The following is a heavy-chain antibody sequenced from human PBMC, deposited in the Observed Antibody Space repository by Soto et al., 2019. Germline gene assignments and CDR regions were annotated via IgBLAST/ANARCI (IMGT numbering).Heavy chain of an antibody. CDR2: IYYSGSP. CDR3: ASTEATVTTYYFDY. J-gene: IGHJ4*02. V-gene: IGHV4-31*03. D-gene: IGHD4-17*01. CDR1: GGSISSGAYY. Sequence: QVQLQESGPGLVKPSQTLSLTCTVSGGSISSGAYYWSWIRQHPGKGLEWIGYIYYSGSPYYNPPLKSRVNISVDTSENQFSLKLSSVTAADTAVYYCASTEATVTTYYFDYWGQGTLVTVSS.